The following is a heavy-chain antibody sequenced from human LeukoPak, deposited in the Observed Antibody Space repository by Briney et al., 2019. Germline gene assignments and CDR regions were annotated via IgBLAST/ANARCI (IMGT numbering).Heavy chain of an antibody. D-gene: IGHD6-6*01. J-gene: IGHJ6*03. V-gene: IGHV6-1*01. CDR2: TFYWSKWYD. CDR3: VRERLAPRLGGDSYFYMDV. CDR1: GDSVSSNSST. Sequence: SQTLSLTCAISGDSVSSNSSTWNWIRQSPSRGLEWLGRTFYWSKWYDDYAPSVKSRLTIDPDTSKNQFSLQLSSVTPEDTATYFCVRERLAPRLGGDSYFYMDVWGEGTTVTVSS.